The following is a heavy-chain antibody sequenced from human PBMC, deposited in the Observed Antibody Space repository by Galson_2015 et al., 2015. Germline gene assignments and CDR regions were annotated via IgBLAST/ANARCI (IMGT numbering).Heavy chain of an antibody. CDR3: TTPLTMVQGAPPDYYYYYMDV. D-gene: IGHD3-10*01. CDR2: IKSKTDGGTT. J-gene: IGHJ6*03. V-gene: IGHV3-15*01. CDR1: GFTFSNAW. Sequence: SLRLSCAASGFTFSNAWMSWVRQAPGKGLEWVGRIKSKTDGGTTDYAAPVKGRFTISRDDSKNTLYLQMNSLKTEDTAVYYCTTPLTMVQGAPPDYYYYYMDVWGKGTTVTVSS.